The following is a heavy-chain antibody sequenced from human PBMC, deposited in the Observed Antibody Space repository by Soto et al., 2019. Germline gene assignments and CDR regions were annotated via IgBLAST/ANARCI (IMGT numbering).Heavy chain of an antibody. D-gene: IGHD3-10*01. CDR3: ARGPTIISNPYYFDF. CDR1: GYNFNDFW. Sequence: GESLKISCTCSGYNFNDFWVGWVRQMPGKGLEWMGIIYPGDSDTRYSPSFRGQVTISADRSINTAYLQRTYLKASDNAIYYCARGPTIISNPYYFDFWGQGTLVTVSS. V-gene: IGHV5-51*01. CDR2: IYPGDSDT. J-gene: IGHJ4*02.